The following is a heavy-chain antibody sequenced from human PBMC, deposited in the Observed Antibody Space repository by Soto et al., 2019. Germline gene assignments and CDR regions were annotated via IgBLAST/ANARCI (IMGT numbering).Heavy chain of an antibody. Sequence: PSETLSLTCTVSGGSISSSSYYWGWIRQPPGKGLEWIGSIYYSGSTYYNPSLKSRVTISVDTSKNQFSLKLSSVTAADTAVYYCAEGYCSSTSCYRYYYYYGMDVWGQGTTVT. J-gene: IGHJ6*02. CDR1: GGSISSSSYY. CDR2: IYYSGST. D-gene: IGHD2-2*02. CDR3: AEGYCSSTSCYRYYYYYGMDV. V-gene: IGHV4-39*01.